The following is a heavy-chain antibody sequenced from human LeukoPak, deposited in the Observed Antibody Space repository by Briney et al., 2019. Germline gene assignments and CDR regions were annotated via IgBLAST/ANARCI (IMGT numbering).Heavy chain of an antibody. CDR3: ARARRDGYNP. J-gene: IGHJ5*02. D-gene: IGHD5-24*01. CDR1: GFTLSSYG. V-gene: IGHV3-21*01. CDR2: ISSSSSYI. Sequence: GGSLSLFCAASGFTLSSYGMHWVRQAPGKGLEWVSSISSSSSYIYYADSVKGRFTIYRDNAKNSLYLQMNSLRAEDTAVYYCARARRDGYNPWGRGTLVTVSS.